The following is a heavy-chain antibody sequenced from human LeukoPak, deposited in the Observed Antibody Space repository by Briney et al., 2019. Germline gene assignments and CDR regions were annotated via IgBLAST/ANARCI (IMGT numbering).Heavy chain of an antibody. J-gene: IGHJ4*02. Sequence: PSETLSLTCTVSGGSISSYYWGWIRQPPGKGLEWIGYIYYSGSTNYNPSLKSRVTISVDTSKNQFSLKLSSVTAADTAVYYCARDRYSSSLGLDYWGQGTLVTVSS. CDR2: IYYSGST. CDR3: ARDRYSSSLGLDY. D-gene: IGHD6-13*01. CDR1: GGSISSYY. V-gene: IGHV4-59*12.